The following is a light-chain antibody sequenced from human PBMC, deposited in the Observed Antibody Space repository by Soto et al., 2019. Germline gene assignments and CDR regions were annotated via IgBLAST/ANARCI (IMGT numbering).Light chain of an antibody. CDR3: QQYASSPLT. CDR1: QSVGRDY. CDR2: GAS. V-gene: IGKV3D-20*01. Sequence: EIVLTQSPATLSLSPGERATLSCGASQSVGRDYLAWYQQKPGLAPRLLIHGASIRATGIPDRFSGSGSGTDFTLIINRLEPEDFAKYFCQQYASSPLTFGGGTEVEIK. J-gene: IGKJ4*01.